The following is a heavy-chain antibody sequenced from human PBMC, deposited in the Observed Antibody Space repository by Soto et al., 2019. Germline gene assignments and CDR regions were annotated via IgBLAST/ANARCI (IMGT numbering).Heavy chain of an antibody. Sequence: GGSMRLSCVPSGFPFYMYSMNWVRQAPGKGREWIAHISAGGDAVYYSDSVNGRFSISRDNAKISLSLQMNSLTDEDTAVYFCARDESGQETYSSGSSCHYPYYFDSWGQGTRVTAPQ. V-gene: IGHV3-48*02. CDR2: ISAGGDAV. CDR3: ARDESGQETYSSGSSCHYPYYFDS. D-gene: IGHD2-2*01. CDR1: GFPFYMYS. J-gene: IGHJ4*02.